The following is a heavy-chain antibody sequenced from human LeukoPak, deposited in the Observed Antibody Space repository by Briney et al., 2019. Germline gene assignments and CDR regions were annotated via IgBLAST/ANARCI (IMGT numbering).Heavy chain of an antibody. Sequence: PGGSLRLSCVAYGFTFSIYGMHWVRQAPGKGLEWVAVIWSDGNNKYYADSVKGRFTISRDNSKNTLYLQMNSLRAEDTAVYYCGREWYSNGYGLIDYWGQGTLVIVSS. CDR2: IWSDGNNK. J-gene: IGHJ4*02. CDR1: GFTFSIYG. CDR3: GREWYSNGYGLIDY. D-gene: IGHD5-18*01. V-gene: IGHV3-33*08.